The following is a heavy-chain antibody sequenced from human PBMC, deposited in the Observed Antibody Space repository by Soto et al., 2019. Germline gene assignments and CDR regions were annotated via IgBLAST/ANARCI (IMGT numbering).Heavy chain of an antibody. CDR1: GFTFSSYA. V-gene: IGHV3-23*01. CDR3: AKGVPGIAVAGTGYFQH. J-gene: IGHJ1*01. Sequence: EVQLLESGGGLVQPGGSLRLSCAASGFTFSSYAMSWVRQAPGKGLEWVSGISGSGDSTYYADSVKGRFTISRDNSKNTLYLQMNSLRAEDTAVYYGAKGVPGIAVAGTGYFQHWCQGTLVTVSS. D-gene: IGHD6-19*01. CDR2: ISGSGDST.